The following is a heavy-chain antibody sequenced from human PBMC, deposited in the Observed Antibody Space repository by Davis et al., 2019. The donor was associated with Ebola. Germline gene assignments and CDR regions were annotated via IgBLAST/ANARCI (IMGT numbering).Heavy chain of an antibody. CDR3: ARVLQQLVLA. D-gene: IGHD6-13*01. J-gene: IGHJ5*02. CDR2: ISGSGGST. V-gene: IGHV3-23*01. Sequence: GESLKISCAASGFTFSSYAMSWVRQAPGKGLEWVSAISGSGGSTYYADSVKGRFTISRDNSKNTLYLQMNSLRAEDTAVYYCARVLQQLVLAWGQGTLVTVSS. CDR1: GFTFSSYA.